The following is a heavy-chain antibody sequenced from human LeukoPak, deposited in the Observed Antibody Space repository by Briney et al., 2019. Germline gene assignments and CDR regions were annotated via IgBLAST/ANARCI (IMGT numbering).Heavy chain of an antibody. CDR2: IYYSGST. D-gene: IGHD3-22*01. CDR1: GGSITSGGYY. J-gene: IGHJ5*02. Sequence: SETLSLTCTVSGGSITSGGYYWSWIRQHAGKGLEWIGYIYYSGSTSYNPSLKSRVTISLDTSRNQFSLKLSSVTAADTAVYHCAREMDYYDSGGYYLQWFDPWGQGTLGTVS. V-gene: IGHV4-31*03. CDR3: AREMDYYDSGGYYLQWFDP.